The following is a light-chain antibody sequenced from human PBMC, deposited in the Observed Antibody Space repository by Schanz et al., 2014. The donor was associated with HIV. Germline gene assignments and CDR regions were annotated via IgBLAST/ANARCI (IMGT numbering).Light chain of an antibody. V-gene: IGKV3-20*01. CDR3: QQYDRSPYT. Sequence: EIVLTQSPATLSLSPGERATLSCRASQSVSDSYLAWYQQKPGQAPRLLIYGSSKRATGIPDRFSGSGSGTDFTLTISRLEPEDFAVYYCQQYDRSPYTFGGGTRVEIK. CDR1: QSVSDSY. CDR2: GSS. J-gene: IGKJ4*01.